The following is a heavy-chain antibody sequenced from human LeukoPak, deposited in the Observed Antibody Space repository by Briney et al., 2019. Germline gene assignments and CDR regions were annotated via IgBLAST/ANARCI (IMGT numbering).Heavy chain of an antibody. J-gene: IGHJ5*02. CDR2: INAGNGTT. D-gene: IGHD3-3*01. Sequence: ASVKVSCKASGYTFTSYTLQWVRQAPGQSLEWMGWINAGNGTTRYSQNFQGRVTITSDTSASTAYMELRNLRSEDTAVYYCARDLFWSGSYNWLDPWGQGTLVTVSS. V-gene: IGHV1-3*01. CDR1: GYTFTSYT. CDR3: ARDLFWSGSYNWLDP.